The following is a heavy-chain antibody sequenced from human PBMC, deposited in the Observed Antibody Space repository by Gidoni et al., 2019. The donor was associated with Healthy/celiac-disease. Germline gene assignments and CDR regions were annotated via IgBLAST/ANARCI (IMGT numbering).Heavy chain of an antibody. D-gene: IGHD3-22*01. CDR1: GFTFSSYA. V-gene: IGHV3-23*01. Sequence: EVQLLESGGGLVQPGGSLRLSCAASGFTFSSYALRWVRQAPGKGLEWVSAISGSGGSTYYADSVKGRFTISRDNSKNTLYLQMNSLRAEDTAVYYCAKGISDSSGYRPYYYYGMDVWGQGTTVTVSS. J-gene: IGHJ6*02. CDR2: ISGSGGST. CDR3: AKGISDSSGYRPYYYYGMDV.